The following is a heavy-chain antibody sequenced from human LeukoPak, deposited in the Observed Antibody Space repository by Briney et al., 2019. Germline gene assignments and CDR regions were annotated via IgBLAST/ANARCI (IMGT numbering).Heavy chain of an antibody. D-gene: IGHD4-17*01. J-gene: IGHJ4*02. CDR3: ARSGCYGDYTFYC. Sequence: SETLSLTCTVSGGSISSYYWSWIRQPPGKGLEWIGYIYYSGSTNYNPSLKSRVTISVDTSKNQFSLKLSSVTAADTAVYYCARSGCYGDYTFYCWGQGTLVTVSS. V-gene: IGHV4-59*01. CDR1: GGSISSYY. CDR2: IYYSGST.